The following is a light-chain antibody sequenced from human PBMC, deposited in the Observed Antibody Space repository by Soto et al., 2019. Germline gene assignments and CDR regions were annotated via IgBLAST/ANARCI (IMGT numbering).Light chain of an antibody. CDR1: NIGSKS. V-gene: IGLV3-21*04. J-gene: IGLJ2*01. CDR3: HVWDSSSDHVV. Sequence: SYELTQPPSVSVAPGKTARITCGGNNIGSKSVHWYQQKPGQAPVVVIYYDSDRPSGIPERFSGSNSGNTATLTISRVEAGDEADYYCHVWDSSSDHVVFGGGTKLTVL. CDR2: YDS.